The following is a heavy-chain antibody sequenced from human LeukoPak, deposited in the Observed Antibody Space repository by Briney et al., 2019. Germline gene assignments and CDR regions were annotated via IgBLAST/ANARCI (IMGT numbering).Heavy chain of an antibody. CDR1: GYHFNNFW. CDR3: AKHLARVPDY. J-gene: IGHJ4*02. V-gene: IGHV5-51*01. D-gene: IGHD5-12*01. CDR2: IFPGDSNT. Sequence: GESPKISFQASGYHFNNFWIGWVRQMPGKGLRWMVFIFPGDSNTRYRPSFQGRVTISADTSISTAYLHLNNLKPSDSAIYYGAKHLARVPDYWGQGTLVTVSS.